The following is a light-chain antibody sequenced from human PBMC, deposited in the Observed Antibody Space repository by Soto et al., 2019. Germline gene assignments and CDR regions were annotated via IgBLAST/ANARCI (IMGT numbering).Light chain of an antibody. V-gene: IGKV3-20*01. Sequence: LAMTASPATLALSPGESGTLSGRASQSVSSIYLAWYQQKPGQAPSLLIYGASSRATGIPARFSGSGSGTDFTLTSSRLEPEDFAVYYCQQYASAPITIGQGTRRVI. CDR1: QSVSSIY. CDR2: GAS. CDR3: QQYASAPIT. J-gene: IGKJ5*01.